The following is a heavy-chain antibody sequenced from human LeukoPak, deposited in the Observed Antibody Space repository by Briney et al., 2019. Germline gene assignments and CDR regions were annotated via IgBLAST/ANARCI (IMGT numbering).Heavy chain of an antibody. D-gene: IGHD3-22*01. V-gene: IGHV3-74*01. CDR2: INSDGSWT. CDR3: ARDTHYYDSSGSNSLTY. Sequence: GGSLRLSCAASGNYWMHWVRQAPGKGLVWVSHINSDGSWTSYADSVKGRFTISKDNAKNTVYLQMNNLRAEDTAVYYCARDTHYYDSSGSNSLTYWGQGTLVTVSS. J-gene: IGHJ4*02. CDR1: GNYW.